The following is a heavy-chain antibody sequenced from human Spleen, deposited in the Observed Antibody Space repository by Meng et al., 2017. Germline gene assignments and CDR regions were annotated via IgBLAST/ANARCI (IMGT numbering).Heavy chain of an antibody. V-gene: IGHV3-23*01. Sequence: GESLKISCAASGFTFSSYAMSWVRQAPGKGLEWDSAISGSGGSTYYADSVKGRFTISRDNSKNTLYLQMNSLRAEDTAVYYCAKAPRFWYDHLRPAKYEYYFGYWGPGNQV. CDR1: GFTFSSYA. CDR2: ISGSGGST. CDR3: AKAPRFWYDHLRPAKYEYYFGY. D-gene: IGHD3-3*01. J-gene: IGHJ4*01.